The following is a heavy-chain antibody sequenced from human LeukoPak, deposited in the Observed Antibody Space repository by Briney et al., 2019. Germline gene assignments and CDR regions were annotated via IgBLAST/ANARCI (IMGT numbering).Heavy chain of an antibody. D-gene: IGHD6-13*01. CDR1: GFTFSIYA. CDR2: ISGSGDST. V-gene: IGHV3-23*01. Sequence: GGSLRLSCAASGFTFSIYAMSWVRQAPGKGLEWVSPISGSGDSTYYADSVKGRFTISRDNSKNTLYLQMNSLRAEDTAVYYCAKELSSSWYYYYGMDVWGQGTTVTVSS. CDR3: AKELSSSWYYYYGMDV. J-gene: IGHJ6*02.